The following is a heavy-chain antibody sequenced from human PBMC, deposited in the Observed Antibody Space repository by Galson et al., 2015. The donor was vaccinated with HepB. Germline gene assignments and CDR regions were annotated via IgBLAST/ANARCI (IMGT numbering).Heavy chain of an antibody. CDR1: GGSFSGYY. CDR3: ARRRYYGSGNYYYGMDV. CDR2: INHSGST. V-gene: IGHV4-34*01. D-gene: IGHD3-10*01. J-gene: IGHJ6*02. Sequence: TLSLTCAVYGGSFSGYYWSWIRQPPGKGLEWIGEINHSGSTNYNPSLKSRVTISVDTSKNQFSLKLSSVTAADTAVYYCARRRYYGSGNYYYGMDVWGQGTTVTVSS.